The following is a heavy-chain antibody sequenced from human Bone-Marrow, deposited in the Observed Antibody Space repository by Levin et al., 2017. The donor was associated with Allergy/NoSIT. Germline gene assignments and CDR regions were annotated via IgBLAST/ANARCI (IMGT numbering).Heavy chain of an antibody. V-gene: IGHV3-33*01. CDR3: ARDLDTSELFDS. D-gene: IGHD3-22*01. Sequence: GGSLRLSCAASGFRFSDRGMHWIRQAPGKGLEWVGIIWYDGTNKYYAYSVRGRFTISRDNSKNTLYLQMNSLRVEDTAVYYCARDLDTSELFDSWGQGTLVTVAS. CDR2: IWYDGTNK. CDR1: GFRFSDRG. J-gene: IGHJ4*02.